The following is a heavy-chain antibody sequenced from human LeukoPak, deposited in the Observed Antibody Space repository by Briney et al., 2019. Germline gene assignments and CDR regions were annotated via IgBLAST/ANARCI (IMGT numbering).Heavy chain of an antibody. CDR1: GGSISSYY. CDR2: IYYSGSA. J-gene: IGHJ6*02. V-gene: IGHV4-59*01. D-gene: IGHD4-23*01. CDR3: ASFGGYGMDV. Sequence: SETLSLTCTVSGGSISSYYWSWIRQPPGKGLEWIGYIYYSGSANYNPSLKSRVTISVDTSKNQFSLKLSSVTAADTAVYYCASFGGYGMDVWGQGTTVTVSS.